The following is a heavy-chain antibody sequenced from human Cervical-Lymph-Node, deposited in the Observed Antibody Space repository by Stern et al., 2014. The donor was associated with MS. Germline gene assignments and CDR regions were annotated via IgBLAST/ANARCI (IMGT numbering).Heavy chain of an antibody. Sequence: VQLVQSGGGLVKPGGSLSLSCAASGFTFSDYYMNWIRQAPGKGLEWISYISGRDGTIFYADSVKGRFTISRDNAKKSLYLQMNSLRAEDTAVYYCVRAGGSKDDFWGQGTLVTVSS. J-gene: IGHJ4*02. CDR3: VRAGGSKDDF. V-gene: IGHV3-11*01. CDR2: ISGRDGTI. D-gene: IGHD3-10*01. CDR1: GFTFSDYY.